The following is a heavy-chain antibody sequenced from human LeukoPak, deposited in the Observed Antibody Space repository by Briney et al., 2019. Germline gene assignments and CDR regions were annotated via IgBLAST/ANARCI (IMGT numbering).Heavy chain of an antibody. D-gene: IGHD1-26*01. CDR1: GFTFSSYW. CDR3: ARVNRVGANSDY. V-gene: IGHV3-74*01. CDR2: INSDGGST. Sequence: GGSLRLSCAASGFTFSSYWMHWVRQAPGKGLVWVSRINSDGGSTSYADSVKGRFTISRDNAKNTLYLQMNSLRAEDTAVYYCARVNRVGANSDYWGQGTLVTVSS. J-gene: IGHJ4*02.